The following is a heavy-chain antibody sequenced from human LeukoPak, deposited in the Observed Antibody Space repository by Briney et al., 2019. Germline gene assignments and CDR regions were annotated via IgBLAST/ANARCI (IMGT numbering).Heavy chain of an antibody. J-gene: IGHJ6*04. V-gene: IGHV3-21*01. CDR3: ARASLYSSSWYCVDV. CDR1: GFTFSSYS. Sequence: SGGSLRLSCAASGFTFSSYSMNWVRQAPGKGLEWVSSISSSSSYIYYADSVKGRFTISRDNAKNSLYLQMNSLRAEDTAVYYCARASLYSSSWYCVDVAGKGTTVTVSS. CDR2: ISSSSSYI. D-gene: IGHD6-13*01.